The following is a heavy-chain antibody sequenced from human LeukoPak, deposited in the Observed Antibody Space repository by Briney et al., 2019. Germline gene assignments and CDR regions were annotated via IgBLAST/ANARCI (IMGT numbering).Heavy chain of an antibody. D-gene: IGHD3-16*01. CDR1: GVSISSYY. Sequence: PQTLSLTCTVSGVSISSYYWSWIRQPPGQGLEWCGYIYYTGSTTYNPSLKSRVTISVDTSKNQFTLKLTSVTAADTAVYYCATTLRRYYYMDVWGKGTTVTVSS. J-gene: IGHJ6*03. CDR3: ATTLRRYYYMDV. V-gene: IGHV4-59*08. CDR2: IYYTGST.